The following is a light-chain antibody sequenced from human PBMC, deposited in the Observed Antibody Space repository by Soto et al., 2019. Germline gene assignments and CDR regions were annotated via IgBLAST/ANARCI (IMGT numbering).Light chain of an antibody. CDR1: QSVSSN. Sequence: EIVMTQSPATLSVSPGERATLSCRASQSVSSNLAWYQQKPGQAPRLLISGASTRATGIPARFSGSGSGTDFTLTISSLQSEDFAVYYCQQYNNWPPDLTFGQGTRLEMK. J-gene: IGKJ5*01. CDR3: QQYNNWPPDLT. CDR2: GAS. V-gene: IGKV3-15*01.